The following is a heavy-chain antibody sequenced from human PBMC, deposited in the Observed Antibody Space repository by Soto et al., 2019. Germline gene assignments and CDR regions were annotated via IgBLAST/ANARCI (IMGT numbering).Heavy chain of an antibody. CDR3: ARSVEGHFDY. CDR2: ITSDTKTI. Sequence: EVQLVESGGDLVQRGGSLRLSCVASGFTFSVYSMNWVRQAPRKGLEWFSYITSDTKTIKYADSVKGRFTISRDNAKNSVYLQMNSLRDEDTAVSYCARSVEGHFDYWGQGTVVTVSS. V-gene: IGHV3-48*02. J-gene: IGHJ4*02. CDR1: GFTFSVYS. D-gene: IGHD6-19*01.